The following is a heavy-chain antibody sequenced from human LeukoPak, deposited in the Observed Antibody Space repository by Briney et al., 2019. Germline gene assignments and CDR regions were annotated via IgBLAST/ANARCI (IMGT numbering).Heavy chain of an antibody. V-gene: IGHV4-30-4*01. CDR1: GGSISSYY. Sequence: SETLSLTCTVSGGSISSYYWSWIRQPPGKGLEWIGFIYYSGSTYYNPSLKSRLTISVDTSKNQFSLKLSSVTAADTAIYYCARDLDYGYSNGGGFDYWGQGALVTVSS. J-gene: IGHJ4*02. D-gene: IGHD4-11*01. CDR2: IYYSGST. CDR3: ARDLDYGYSNGGGFDY.